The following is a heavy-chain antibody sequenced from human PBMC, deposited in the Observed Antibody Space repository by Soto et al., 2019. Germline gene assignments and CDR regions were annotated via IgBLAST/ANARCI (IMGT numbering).Heavy chain of an antibody. CDR3: ASGARGDYVWGSYRYFFDY. V-gene: IGHV1-69*13. CDR1: GRTFSSYA. D-gene: IGHD3-16*02. Sequence: SVKVSGKASGRTFSSYAISWVRQAPGQGLEWMGGIIPIFGTANYAQKFQGRVTITADESTSTAYMELSSLRSEDTAVYYCASGARGDYVWGSYRYFFDYWGQGTLVTVS. J-gene: IGHJ4*02. CDR2: IIPIFGTA.